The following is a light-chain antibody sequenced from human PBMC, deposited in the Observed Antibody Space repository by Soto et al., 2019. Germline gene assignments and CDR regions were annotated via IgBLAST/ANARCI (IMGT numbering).Light chain of an antibody. V-gene: IGKV3-11*01. CDR1: QSVSSY. J-gene: IGKJ4*01. Sequence: EIVLTQSPATLSLSPGERATLSCRASQSVSSYLAWYQQNPGQTLRLLIYDASNRAAGIPARFSGSGSGTDFTLTISSLEPEDFAVYYCQQRSNWPGTFGGGTKVEIK. CDR2: DAS. CDR3: QQRSNWPGT.